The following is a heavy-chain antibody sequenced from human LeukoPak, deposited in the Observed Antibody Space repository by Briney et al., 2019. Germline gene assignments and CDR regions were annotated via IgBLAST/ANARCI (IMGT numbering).Heavy chain of an antibody. Sequence: GGSLRLSCAASGFTFSNFLMTWVRQAPGKGPEWVSAVSGRGDSTYYADSVKGRFTISRENSKNPLYLQMNSLRAEDTAVYYCAKGGVAGTGYFDDWGQGTLVTVSS. J-gene: IGHJ4*02. D-gene: IGHD6-19*01. V-gene: IGHV3-23*01. CDR3: AKGGVAGTGYFDD. CDR1: GFTFSNFL. CDR2: VSGRGDST.